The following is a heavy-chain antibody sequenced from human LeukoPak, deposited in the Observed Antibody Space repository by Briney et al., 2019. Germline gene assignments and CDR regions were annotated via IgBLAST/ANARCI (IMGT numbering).Heavy chain of an antibody. D-gene: IGHD1-26*01. CDR1: GGTFSSYA. CDR3: ARVRYPGIVGAGFDY. Sequence: ASVKVSCKASGGTFSSYAISWVRQAPGQGLEWMGWINPNSGGTNYAQKFQGRVTMTRDTSISTAYMELSRLRSDDTAVYYCARVRYPGIVGAGFDYWGQGTLVTVSS. V-gene: IGHV1-2*02. CDR2: INPNSGGT. J-gene: IGHJ4*02.